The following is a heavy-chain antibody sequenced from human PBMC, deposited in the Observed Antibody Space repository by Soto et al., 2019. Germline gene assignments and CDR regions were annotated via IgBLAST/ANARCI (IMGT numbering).Heavy chain of an antibody. Sequence: QVQLQESGPGLVKPSQTLSLTCTVSGDSISSGDYYWSWIRQPPGKGLEWIGYIYYSGSTYYNPSPKSRVSISVETSKTQFSLKLSSVTAADTAVYYCARDIVLVPFFFGYYGMDVWGQGTTVTVSS. D-gene: IGHD2-2*01. CDR1: GDSISSGDYY. J-gene: IGHJ6*02. V-gene: IGHV4-30-4*01. CDR2: IYYSGST. CDR3: ARDIVLVPFFFGYYGMDV.